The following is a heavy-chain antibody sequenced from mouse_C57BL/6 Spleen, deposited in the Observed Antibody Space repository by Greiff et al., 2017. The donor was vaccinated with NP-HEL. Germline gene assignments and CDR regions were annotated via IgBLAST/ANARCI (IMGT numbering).Heavy chain of an antibody. CDR1: GYTFTSYW. D-gene: IGHD1-1*01. V-gene: IGHV1-5*01. Sequence: EVQLQQSGTLLARPGASVKMSCKTSGYTFTSYWLHWVKQRPGQGLEWIGAIYPGNSDTSYNQKFTGKAKLTAVTSASTAYMELSSLTNEDSAVYYCTRWAYYYGSTSWFADWGQGTLVTVSA. J-gene: IGHJ3*01. CDR2: IYPGNSDT. CDR3: TRWAYYYGSTSWFAD.